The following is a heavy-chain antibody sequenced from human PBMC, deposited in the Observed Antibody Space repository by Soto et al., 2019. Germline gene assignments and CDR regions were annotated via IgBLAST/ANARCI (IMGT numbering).Heavy chain of an antibody. J-gene: IGHJ4*02. D-gene: IGHD3-16*01. V-gene: IGHV5-51*01. CDR3: ARARTFGPTSFDY. Sequence: PGESLKISCQGSGYSFTSYWIGWVRQMPGKGLEWMGIIHPGDSDTRYSPPFQGQVTISADKSITTAYLQWSSLKASDTAMYYCARARTFGPTSFDYWGQGTLVTVS. CDR2: IHPGDSDT. CDR1: GYSFTSYW.